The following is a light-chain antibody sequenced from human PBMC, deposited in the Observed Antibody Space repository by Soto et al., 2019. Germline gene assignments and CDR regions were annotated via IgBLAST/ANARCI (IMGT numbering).Light chain of an antibody. CDR2: DAS. J-gene: IGKJ2*01. V-gene: IGKV1-5*01. CDR3: QQYNSYSHT. Sequence: DIQMTQSPSTLSASVGDRVTITCRASQSISSWLAWYQQKPGKAPKLLIYDASSLESGVPSRFSGSGSGTEFTLTISILQPDDFAPYYCQQYNSYSHTFGQGTKLEIK. CDR1: QSISSW.